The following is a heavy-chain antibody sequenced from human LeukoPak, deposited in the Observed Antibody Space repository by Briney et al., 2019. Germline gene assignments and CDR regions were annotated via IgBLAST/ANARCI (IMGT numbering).Heavy chain of an antibody. CDR1: GFTVSSNY. V-gene: IGHV3-53*01. J-gene: IGHJ4*02. D-gene: IGHD6-13*01. Sequence: GGSLRLSCAASGFTVSSNYMSWVRQAPGKGLEWDSVIYSGGSTYYADSVKGRFTISRDNSKNTLYLQMNSLRAEDTAVYYCAREFSYSSSWYYFDYWGQGTLVTVSS. CDR3: AREFSYSSSWYYFDY. CDR2: IYSGGST.